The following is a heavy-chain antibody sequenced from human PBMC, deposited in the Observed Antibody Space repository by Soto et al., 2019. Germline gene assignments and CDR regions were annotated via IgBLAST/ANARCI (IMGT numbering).Heavy chain of an antibody. J-gene: IGHJ4*02. CDR3: ARGRVNYDILTGYSTYYFDY. CDR1: GRSISSYY. D-gene: IGHD3-9*01. Sequence: XETLSLTCTVAGRSISSYYWSWIRQPAGKGLEWIGRIYTSGSTNYNPSLKSRVTMSVDTSKNQFSLKLSSVTAADTAVYYCARGRVNYDILTGYSTYYFDYWGQGSLVTVSS. V-gene: IGHV4-4*07. CDR2: IYTSGST.